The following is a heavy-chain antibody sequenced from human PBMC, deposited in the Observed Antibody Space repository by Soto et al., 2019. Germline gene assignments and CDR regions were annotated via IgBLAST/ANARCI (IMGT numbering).Heavy chain of an antibody. J-gene: IGHJ6*02. CDR3: AIVRFLEWVGMDV. Sequence: QAGGSLRLSCAASGFTFSSYWMHWVRQAPGKGLVWVSRINSDGSSTSYADSVKGRFTISRDNAKNTLYLQMNSLRAEDTAVYYCAIVRFLEWVGMDVWGQGTTVTVSS. V-gene: IGHV3-74*01. D-gene: IGHD3-3*01. CDR1: GFTFSSYW. CDR2: INSDGSST.